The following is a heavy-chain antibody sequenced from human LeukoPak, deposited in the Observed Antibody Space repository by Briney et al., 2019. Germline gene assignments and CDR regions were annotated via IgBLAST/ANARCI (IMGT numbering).Heavy chain of an antibody. CDR1: GFTFSSYA. CDR2: ISGSGGST. CDR3: ARKPPIDYYDSSGYYKAFDY. V-gene: IGHV3-23*01. Sequence: GSLRLSCAASGFTFSSYAMSWVRQAPGKGLEWVSAISGSGGSTYYADSVKGRFTISRDNSKNTLYLQMNSLRAEDTAVYYCARKPPIDYYDSSGYYKAFDYWGQGTLVTVSS. J-gene: IGHJ4*02. D-gene: IGHD3-22*01.